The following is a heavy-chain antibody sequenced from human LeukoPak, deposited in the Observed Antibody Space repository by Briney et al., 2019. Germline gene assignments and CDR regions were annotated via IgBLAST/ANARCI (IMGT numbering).Heavy chain of an antibody. J-gene: IGHJ5*02. CDR1: GYSISSSNW. CDR3: ARSLYGDYENNWFDP. CDR2: IYYSGST. D-gene: IGHD4-17*01. Sequence: SETLSLTCAVSGYSISSSNWWGWIRPPPGKGLEWIGYIYYSGSTYYNPSLKSRVTMSVDTSKNQFSLKLSSVTAVDTAVYYCARSLYGDYENNWFDPWGQGTLVTVSS. V-gene: IGHV4-28*01.